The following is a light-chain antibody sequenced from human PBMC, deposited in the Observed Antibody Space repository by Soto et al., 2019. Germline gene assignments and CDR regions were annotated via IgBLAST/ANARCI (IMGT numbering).Light chain of an antibody. CDR1: RFIHTK. V-gene: IGKV3D-11*03. J-gene: IGKJ1*01. CDR3: HQRHSSSRT. CDR2: QAS. Sequence: VLTPPPATLSSFPGDGVPLSWKTRRFIHTKLAWYQHRPGQAPRLLIYQASIRAAGIPARFSASGSGTDFTLTISDVQPEDVALYYCHQRHSSSRTLGQGTKVDIK.